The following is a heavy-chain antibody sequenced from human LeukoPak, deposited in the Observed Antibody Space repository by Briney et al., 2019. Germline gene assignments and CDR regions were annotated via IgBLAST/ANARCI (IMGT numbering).Heavy chain of an antibody. J-gene: IGHJ5*02. V-gene: IGHV4-59*01. CDR2: IYYSGSN. Sequence: KASETLSLTCTVSGGSISSYYWSWLRQPPGKGLEWIGYIYYSGSNNYNPSLKSRVTLSVDTYKKQFSLKLSSVTAADTAVYYCARENLLLCFGELSDNWFDPWGQGTLVTVSS. D-gene: IGHD3-10*01. CDR3: ARENLLLCFGELSDNWFDP. CDR1: GGSISSYY.